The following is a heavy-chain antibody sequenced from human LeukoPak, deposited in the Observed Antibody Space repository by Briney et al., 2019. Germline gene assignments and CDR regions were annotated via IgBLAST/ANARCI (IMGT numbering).Heavy chain of an antibody. CDR1: GFTFSSYA. Sequence: PGGSLRLSCAASGFTFSSYAMHWVRQAPGKGLEWVAVISYDGSNKYYADSVKGRFTISRDNSKNTLYLQMNSLRAEDTAVYYCARDHCGGDCYSDYWGQGTLVTVSS. CDR2: ISYDGSNK. D-gene: IGHD2-21*02. V-gene: IGHV3-30-3*01. CDR3: ARDHCGGDCYSDY. J-gene: IGHJ4*02.